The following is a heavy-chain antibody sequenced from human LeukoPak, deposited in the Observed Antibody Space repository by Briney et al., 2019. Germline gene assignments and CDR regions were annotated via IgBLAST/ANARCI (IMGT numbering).Heavy chain of an antibody. Sequence: GGSLRLSCAGSGFTISSYDMSWVRQPPGKGLEWVSAISCSGGDTYYADSVKRRFTISRDNYKNTLYMQMNSLGAEDAAVYYCAKRAPMVRGRTDYQYGMDVWGQGTTVTVSS. CDR3: AKRAPMVRGRTDYQYGMDV. V-gene: IGHV3-23*01. CDR2: ISCSGGDT. CDR1: GFTISSYD. D-gene: IGHD3-10*01. J-gene: IGHJ6*02.